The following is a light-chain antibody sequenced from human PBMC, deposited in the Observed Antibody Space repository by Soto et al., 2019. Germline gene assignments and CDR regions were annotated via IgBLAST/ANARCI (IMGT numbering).Light chain of an antibody. V-gene: IGLV2-14*01. Sequence: QSALTQPASVSGSPGQSITISCTGTSSDVGGYNYVSWYQQHPGKAPKLMIYDVSNRPSGVSNRFSGSKSGNTASLTISGLQAEDEADYYCISYTRSSTLVFGGGTQLTVL. J-gene: IGLJ2*01. CDR3: ISYTRSSTLV. CDR2: DVS. CDR1: SSDVGGYNY.